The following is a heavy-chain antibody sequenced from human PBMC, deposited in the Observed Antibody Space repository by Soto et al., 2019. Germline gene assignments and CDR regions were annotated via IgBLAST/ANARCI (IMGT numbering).Heavy chain of an antibody. CDR1: GLTFSGHW. J-gene: IGHJ4*02. CDR2: IKPDGSET. Sequence: GGSLRLSCAASGLTFSGHWMTWVRQTPGEGLQWVAAIKPDGSETFYVDPVKGRFTISRDNARNSLFLQMDSLRAEDTAVYYCTSRPSGMTYHAVFDFWGQGTLVTVSS. CDR3: TSRPSGMTYHAVFDF. D-gene: IGHD2-21*02. V-gene: IGHV3-7*03.